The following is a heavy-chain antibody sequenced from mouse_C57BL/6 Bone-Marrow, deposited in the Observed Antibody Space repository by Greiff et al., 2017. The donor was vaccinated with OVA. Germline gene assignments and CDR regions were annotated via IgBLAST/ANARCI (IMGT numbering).Heavy chain of an antibody. V-gene: IGHV1-61*01. CDR1: GYTFTSYW. CDR2: IYPSDSET. J-gene: IGHJ1*03. CDR3: ARGELLRV. D-gene: IGHD1-1*01. Sequence: QVQLKESGAELVRPGSSVKLSCKASGYTFTSYWMDWVKQRPGQGLEWIGNIYPSDSETHYNQKFKDKATLTVDKSSSTAYMQLSSLTSEDSAVYYCARGELLRVWGTGTTVTVSS.